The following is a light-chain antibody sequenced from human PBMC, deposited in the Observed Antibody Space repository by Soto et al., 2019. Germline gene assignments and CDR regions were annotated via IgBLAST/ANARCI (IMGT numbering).Light chain of an antibody. J-gene: IGLJ2*01. Sequence: QSALTQPASVSGSPGQSITISCTGTSSDVGGYNYVSWYQQHPGKAPKLMIYEVSNRPSGVSNRFSGSKSGNTASLTISGRQAEDEADYYCSSDTRSSSLVFCGWNKVTVL. V-gene: IGLV2-14*01. CDR1: SSDVGGYNY. CDR3: SSDTRSSSLV. CDR2: EVS.